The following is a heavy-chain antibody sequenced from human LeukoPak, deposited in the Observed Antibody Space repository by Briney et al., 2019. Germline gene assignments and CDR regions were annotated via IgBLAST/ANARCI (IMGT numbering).Heavy chain of an antibody. CDR1: GYTFTSYG. CDR2: ISAYNGNT. V-gene: IGHV1-18*01. J-gene: IGHJ6*03. Sequence: ASVKVSCKASGYTFTSYGISWVRQAPGQGLEWMGWISAYNGNTNYAQKLQGRVTMTTDTSTSTAYMELRSLRSDDTAVYYCARAKTNYYDSSGYYYYYYMDVWGKGTTVTVSS. CDR3: ARAKTNYYDSSGYYYYYYMDV. D-gene: IGHD3-22*01.